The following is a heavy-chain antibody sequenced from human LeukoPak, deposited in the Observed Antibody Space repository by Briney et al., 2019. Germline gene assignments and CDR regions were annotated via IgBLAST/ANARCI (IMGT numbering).Heavy chain of an antibody. CDR2: INDSGST. V-gene: IGHV4-34*01. J-gene: IGHJ3*02. CDR3: ARHPPYYYDSSGYYGPGAFDI. CDR1: GGSFSGYY. Sequence: SETLSLTCAVYGGSFSGYYWSWIRQPPGKGLEWIGEINDSGSTNYNPSLKSRVTISVDTSKNHFSLKLSSVTAADTAVYYCARHPPYYYDSSGYYGPGAFDIWGQGTMVTVSS. D-gene: IGHD3-22*01.